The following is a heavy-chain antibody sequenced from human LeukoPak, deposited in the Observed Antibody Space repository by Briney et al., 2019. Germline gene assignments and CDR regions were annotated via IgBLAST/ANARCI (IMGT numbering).Heavy chain of an antibody. D-gene: IGHD6-13*01. CDR1: GFTFSSYG. CDR3: ARVRDSSSWYGGFNY. Sequence: GGSLRLSCAASGFTFSSYGMHWVRQAPGKGLEWVAVIWYDGSNKYYADSVKGRFTISRDNSKNTLYLQMNSLRAEDTAVYYCARVRDSSSWYGGFNYWGQGTLVTVSS. J-gene: IGHJ4*02. CDR2: IWYDGSNK. V-gene: IGHV3-33*01.